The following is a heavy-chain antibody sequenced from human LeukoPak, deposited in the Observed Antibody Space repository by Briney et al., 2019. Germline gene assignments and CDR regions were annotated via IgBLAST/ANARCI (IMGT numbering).Heavy chain of an antibody. CDR1: GFTFRNFW. J-gene: IGHJ4*02. Sequence: GGSLRLSCAASGFTFRNFWMNWVRQAPGKGLEWVANIKQDGSEKNYVGSVKGRFTIARDNAKNSLYLQMNSLRGEDTAVYYCAKDWGAYCSGGSCYGDFDYWGQGTLVTVSS. CDR2: IKQDGSEK. CDR3: AKDWGAYCSGGSCYGDFDY. D-gene: IGHD2-15*01. V-gene: IGHV3-7*03.